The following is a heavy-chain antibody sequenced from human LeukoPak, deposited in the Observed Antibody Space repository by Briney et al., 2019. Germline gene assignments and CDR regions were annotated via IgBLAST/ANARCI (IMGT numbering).Heavy chain of an antibody. V-gene: IGHV4-39*01. CDR1: GGSISSSSYY. CDR3: ARSQREYSSSTSFDY. CDR2: IYYSGST. Sequence: SETLSLTCTVSGGSISSSSYYWGWIRQPPGKGLEWIVSIYYSGSTYYNPSLKSRVTISVDTSKNQFSLKLSSVTAADTAVYYCARSQREYSSSTSFDYWGQGTLVTVSS. J-gene: IGHJ4*02. D-gene: IGHD6-6*01.